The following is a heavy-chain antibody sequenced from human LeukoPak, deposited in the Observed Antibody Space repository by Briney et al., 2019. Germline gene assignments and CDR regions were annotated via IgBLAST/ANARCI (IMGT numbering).Heavy chain of an antibody. Sequence: GGSLRLSCAASGFTFSSHAMSWVRQAPGKGLEWVGFIRSKTYDGTTQYAASVKGRFTISRDDSKSIAYLQMNSLKTEDTAVYYCTRFKSTVTTLFDYWGQGTLVTVSS. CDR1: GFTFSSHA. V-gene: IGHV3-49*04. CDR2: IRSKTYDGTT. J-gene: IGHJ4*02. D-gene: IGHD4-11*01. CDR3: TRFKSTVTTLFDY.